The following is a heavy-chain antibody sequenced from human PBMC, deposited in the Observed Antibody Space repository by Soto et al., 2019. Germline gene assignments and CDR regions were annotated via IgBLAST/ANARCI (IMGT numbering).Heavy chain of an antibody. V-gene: IGHV3-23*01. CDR3: AKTATHDYVWGDYRYFFDH. J-gene: IGHJ4*02. D-gene: IGHD3-16*02. CDR2: ISGGGDRT. CDR1: GFPFNTHG. Sequence: GGSLRLSCGASGFPFNTHGMAWVRQAPGKGLEWVSGISGGGDRTQYADGVKGRFTISRDNSKNTVDLQMTSLRAEDTATYYCAKTATHDYVWGDYRYFFDHWGQGTVVTVSS.